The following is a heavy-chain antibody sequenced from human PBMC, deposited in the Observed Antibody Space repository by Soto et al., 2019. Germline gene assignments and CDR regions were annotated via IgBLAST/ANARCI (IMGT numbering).Heavy chain of an antibody. V-gene: IGHV2-5*01. CDR2: IYYNDDR. CDR1: GFSFTTAGVA. J-gene: IGHJ4*02. CDR3: AHSDGGYEIIYFDF. Sequence: SGPTREPTQTLTLTCTFSGFSFTTAGVAVGWIRQTPGGALEWLTLIYYNDDRRFSPSLKTRLTITGDTSKNQVVLSLTNVDPGDTATYFCAHSDGGYEIIYFDFWGQGIPVTVSS. D-gene: IGHD5-12*01.